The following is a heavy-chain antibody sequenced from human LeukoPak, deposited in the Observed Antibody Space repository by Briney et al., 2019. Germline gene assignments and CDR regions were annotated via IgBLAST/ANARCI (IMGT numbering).Heavy chain of an antibody. D-gene: IGHD6-19*01. Sequence: PGGSLRLSCAASGFTFNNFVMSWVRQAPGKGLEWVSAISGSGDSKVYAESVKGRITISRDNSKNTLYLQMDSLRAEDTAVYYCAKDVAVAGTYYFVYWGQGPLVTVSS. CDR3: AKDVAVAGTYYFVY. CDR1: GFTFNNFV. J-gene: IGHJ4*02. V-gene: IGHV3-23*01. CDR2: ISGSGDSK.